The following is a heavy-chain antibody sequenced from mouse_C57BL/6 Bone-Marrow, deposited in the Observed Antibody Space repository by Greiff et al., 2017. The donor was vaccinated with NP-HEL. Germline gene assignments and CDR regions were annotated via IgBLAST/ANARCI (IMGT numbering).Heavy chain of an antibody. Sequence: EVQLQQSGAELVRPGASVTLSCTASGFNIKDYYMHWVKQRPEHGLEWIGRIDPEDGDTEYAPKFQGKATMTADTSSHTAYLPLSSLTSADTAVYYCTFYYGSSYGAWCAYWGQGTLVTVSA. V-gene: IGHV14-1*01. J-gene: IGHJ3*01. CDR1: GFNIKDYY. CDR2: IDPEDGDT. CDR3: TFYYGSSYGAWCAY. D-gene: IGHD1-1*01.